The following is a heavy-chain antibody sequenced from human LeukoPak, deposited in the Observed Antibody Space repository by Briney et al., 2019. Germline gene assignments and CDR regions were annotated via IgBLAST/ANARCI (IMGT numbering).Heavy chain of an antibody. CDR1: GFTFSAYG. J-gene: IGHJ5*02. Sequence: GGSLRFSCAASGFTFSAYGVHWVRQAPGKGLEWVAFIRYDGRIKNYADSVKGRFTISRDNSKNTLYLQMNSLTTEDTSLYYCARNRAAAGDWLDPWGQGTLVIVSS. D-gene: IGHD6-13*01. V-gene: IGHV3-30*02. CDR2: IRYDGRIK. CDR3: ARNRAAAGDWLDP.